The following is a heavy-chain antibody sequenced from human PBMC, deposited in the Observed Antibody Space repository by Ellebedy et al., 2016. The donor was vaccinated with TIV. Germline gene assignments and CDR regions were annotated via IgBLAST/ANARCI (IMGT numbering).Heavy chain of an antibody. J-gene: IGHJ3*02. D-gene: IGHD5-18*01. CDR1: GGSFSGYY. V-gene: IGHV4-34*01. CDR2: INHSGST. CDR3: ARAGTAWIHLWPYDAFDI. Sequence: MPSETLSLTCAVYGGSFSGYYWNWIRQPPGRGLEWIGEINHSGSTNDNQSLKSRVTMSVDTSKNQFSLKLSSVTAADTAVYYCARAGTAWIHLWPYDAFDIWGQGTLVTVSS.